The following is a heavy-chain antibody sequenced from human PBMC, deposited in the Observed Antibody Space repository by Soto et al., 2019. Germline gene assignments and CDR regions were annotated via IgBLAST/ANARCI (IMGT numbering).Heavy chain of an antibody. CDR1: GGSISSSSYY. Sequence: SETLSLTCTVSGGSISSSSYYWGWIRQPPGKGLEWIGSIYYSGSTYYNPSLKSRVTISVDTSKNQFSLKLSSVTAADTAVYYCARLEGYYYYMDVWDKGTTVTVSS. V-gene: IGHV4-39*01. CDR2: IYYSGST. D-gene: IGHD3-3*01. CDR3: ARLEGYYYYMDV. J-gene: IGHJ6*03.